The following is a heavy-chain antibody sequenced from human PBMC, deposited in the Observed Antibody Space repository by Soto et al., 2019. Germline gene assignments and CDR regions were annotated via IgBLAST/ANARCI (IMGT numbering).Heavy chain of an antibody. Sequence: QVQLVQSGAEVKKPGSSVKVSCKASGGTFSSYAISWVRQAPGQGLEWMGGIIPIFGTANYAQKFQGRATITTDESTSTADMELSSLRSEDTAVYYCARGDYYYGMDVCGQGTTVTVSS. CDR1: GGTFSSYA. CDR2: IIPIFGTA. V-gene: IGHV1-69*01. J-gene: IGHJ6*02. CDR3: ARGDYYYGMDV.